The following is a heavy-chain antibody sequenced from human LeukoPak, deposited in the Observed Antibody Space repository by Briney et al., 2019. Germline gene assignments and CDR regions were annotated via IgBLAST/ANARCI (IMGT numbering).Heavy chain of an antibody. Sequence: SETLSLTCTVSGDSISSSRYYWRWIRQPPGKGLEWIGSISFSGSTYYNPSPKSRVTISVHTSKNQFSLRLSSVTAADTAVYYCAGSGWFSPEYFQHWGQGTLVTVSS. CDR3: AGSGWFSPEYFQH. J-gene: IGHJ1*01. D-gene: IGHD6-19*01. CDR1: GDSISSSRYY. V-gene: IGHV4-39*01. CDR2: ISFSGST.